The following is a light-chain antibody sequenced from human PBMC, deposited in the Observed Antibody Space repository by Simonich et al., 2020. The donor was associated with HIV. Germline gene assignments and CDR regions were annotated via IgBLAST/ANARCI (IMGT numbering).Light chain of an antibody. Sequence: DIVMTQSPDSLAVSLGERATINCKSSQSVLYSSNNNNYLAWYQQKPGQPPKLLISWASTRESGVPDRFSGSGSGTDFTLTISSLQAEDVALYYCQQYYTTPFTFGPGTKVDIK. CDR1: QSVLYSSNNNNY. CDR2: WAS. J-gene: IGKJ3*01. CDR3: QQYYTTPFT. V-gene: IGKV4-1*01.